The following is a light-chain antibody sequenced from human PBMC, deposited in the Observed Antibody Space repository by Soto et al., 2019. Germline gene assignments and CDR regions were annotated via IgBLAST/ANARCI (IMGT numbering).Light chain of an antibody. CDR2: DTS. Sequence: EMVMTQTPATLSVSPGERATLSCGASRSVSSKLAWYQQKPGQAPRLLIYDTSTRATGIPARFSGSGSGTEFTLTISSLQSEDFAVYYCQQYSNWPPITFGQGTRLEIK. CDR1: RSVSSK. J-gene: IGKJ5*01. V-gene: IGKV3-15*01. CDR3: QQYSNWPPIT.